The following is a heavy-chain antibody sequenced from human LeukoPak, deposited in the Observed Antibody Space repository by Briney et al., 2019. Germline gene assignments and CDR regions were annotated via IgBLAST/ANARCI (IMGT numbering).Heavy chain of an antibody. J-gene: IGHJ6*03. Sequence: SETLSLTCAVYGGSFRDYYLTWIRQSPGKGLEWIGEINHSGSANYSPSLKSRVTISVDTSRNQFSLKMTSVTAADTAVYYCARGGYCTNGVCYRPMYFYYYMDVWGKGTTVTVSS. V-gene: IGHV4-34*01. CDR3: ARGGYCTNGVCYRPMYFYYYMDV. CDR2: INHSGSA. D-gene: IGHD2-8*01. CDR1: GGSFRDYY.